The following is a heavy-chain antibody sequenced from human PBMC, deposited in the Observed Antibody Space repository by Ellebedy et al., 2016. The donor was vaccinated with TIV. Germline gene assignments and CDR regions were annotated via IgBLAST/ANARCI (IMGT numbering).Heavy chain of an antibody. J-gene: IGHJ6*02. CDR1: GYSFTPYA. D-gene: IGHD3-9*01. V-gene: IGHV1-18*01. CDR2: ISAYNGNT. Sequence: AASVKVSCKASGYSFTPYAISWVRQAPGQGLEWLGWISAYNGNTNYAQKMQGRVTMTIATSTSTAYMEVRSLRSDDTAGYYCAAPSRANYDTLTGPDFYYHGLDVWGQGTAVTVSS. CDR3: AAPSRANYDTLTGPDFYYHGLDV.